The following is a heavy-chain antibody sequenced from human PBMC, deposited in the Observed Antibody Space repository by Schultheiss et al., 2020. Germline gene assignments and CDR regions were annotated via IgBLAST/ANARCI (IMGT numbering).Heavy chain of an antibody. CDR1: GYSFTSYW. V-gene: IGHV5-51*01. CDR3: ARTTDTAMDLHYFDY. D-gene: IGHD5-18*01. J-gene: IGHJ4*02. CDR2: IYPGDSDT. Sequence: GESLKISCKGSGYSFTSYWIGWVRQMPGKGLEWMGIIYPGDSDTRYSPSFQGQVTISADKSISTAYLQWSSLKASDTAMYYCARTTDTAMDLHYFDYWGQGTLVTVSS.